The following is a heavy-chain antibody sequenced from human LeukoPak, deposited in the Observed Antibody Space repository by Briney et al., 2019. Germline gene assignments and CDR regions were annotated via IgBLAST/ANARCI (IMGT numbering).Heavy chain of an antibody. Sequence: GGSLRLSCAASGFTFSRCSMNWVRQAPGKGLEWVSYISSSSMIYYADSVKGRFTISRDNAKNSLYLQMNSLRAEDTAVYYCARNPFYDSSGYHDYWGQGTLVTVSS. CDR1: GFTFSRCS. D-gene: IGHD3-22*01. CDR2: ISSSSMI. J-gene: IGHJ4*02. V-gene: IGHV3-48*01. CDR3: ARNPFYDSSGYHDY.